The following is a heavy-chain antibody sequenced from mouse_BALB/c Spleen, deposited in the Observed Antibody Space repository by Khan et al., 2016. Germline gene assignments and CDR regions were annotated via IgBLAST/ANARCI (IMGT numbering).Heavy chain of an antibody. CDR2: ISGGGSYT. V-gene: IGHV5-9-2*01. Sequence: EVELVESGGGLVKPGGSLKLSCAASGFTFSSYGMSWVRQTPEKRLEWVATISGGGSYTYYPASLKGRFTISRDNAKKNGYLERSSLRSEDRAWYYGARHRDGYSYWGQGTLVTVAA. D-gene: IGHD2-3*01. CDR3: ARHRDGYSY. J-gene: IGHJ3*01. CDR1: GFTFSSYG.